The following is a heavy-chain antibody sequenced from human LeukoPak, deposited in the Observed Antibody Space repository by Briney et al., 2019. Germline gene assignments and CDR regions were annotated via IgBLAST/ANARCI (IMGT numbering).Heavy chain of an antibody. CDR2: INGDAGGT. CDR3: ARARGNTYGYFEY. Sequence: GGSLRLSCAASGLTLSGYWMHWVRQAPGKGLVWVSRINGDAGGTSYADSVKGRFTISRDNAKSTLYLQMNSLRVEDTAVYYCARARGNTYGYFEYWGQGTLVTVSS. D-gene: IGHD5-18*01. CDR1: GLTLSGYW. J-gene: IGHJ4*02. V-gene: IGHV3-74*01.